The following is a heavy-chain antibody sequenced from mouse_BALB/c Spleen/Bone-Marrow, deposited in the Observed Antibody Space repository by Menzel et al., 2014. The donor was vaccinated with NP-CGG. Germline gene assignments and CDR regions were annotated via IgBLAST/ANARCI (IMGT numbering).Heavy chain of an antibody. CDR1: GYTFTNYW. V-gene: IGHV1-69*02. D-gene: IGHD1-1*01. CDR2: IEPSDSYT. CDR3: ARGRTTVVSDY. Sequence: VQLQQSGAEVVKPGASVKVSCKASGYTFTNYWMQWVKQRPGQGLEWIGEIEPSDSYTNYNQDFKGKATLTVDKSSSTAYMQLSSPTSEDSAVYYCARGRTTVVSDYWGQGTSLTVSP. J-gene: IGHJ2*02.